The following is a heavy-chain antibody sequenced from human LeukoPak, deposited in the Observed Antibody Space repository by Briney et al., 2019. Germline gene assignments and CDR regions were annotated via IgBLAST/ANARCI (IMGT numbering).Heavy chain of an antibody. Sequence: SETLSLTCSVSGGSISPYYWSWIRQPPGKGMEWIGYIYYSGTTNYNPSLQSRVTISVATSKNQFSLKLSSVTAADTALYYCARDRASAGGFDYWGQGTLVTVSS. CDR1: GGSISPYY. D-gene: IGHD2-15*01. CDR3: ARDRASAGGFDY. V-gene: IGHV4-59*01. CDR2: IYYSGTT. J-gene: IGHJ4*02.